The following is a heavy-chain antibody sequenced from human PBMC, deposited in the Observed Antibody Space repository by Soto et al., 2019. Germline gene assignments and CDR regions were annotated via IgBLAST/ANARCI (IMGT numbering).Heavy chain of an antibody. V-gene: IGHV1-18*01. D-gene: IGHD6-19*01. Sequence: QVQLVQSGAEVKKPGASVKVSCKASGYTFSSYGISWVRQAPGQGLEWMGWISGYNGNTDYAQSLQGRVTMTTDTFTNTDSMELRSLRSDDTGVYYCARARGQWLVTTEYDCWGQGTLVTVSS. J-gene: IGHJ4*02. CDR2: ISGYNGNT. CDR1: GYTFSSYG. CDR3: ARARGQWLVTTEYDC.